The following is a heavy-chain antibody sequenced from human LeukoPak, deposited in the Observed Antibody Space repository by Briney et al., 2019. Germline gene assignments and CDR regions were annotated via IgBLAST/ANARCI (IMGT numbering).Heavy chain of an antibody. CDR2: IKPDGSEK. CDR3: ARDSLGDLYFDY. Sequence: GGSLRLSCAASGFTFSSYWMSWVRQAPGKGLEWVANIKPDGSEKYYVDSVKGRFTISRDNAKNSLYLQMNSLRAEDTAVYYCARDSLGDLYFDYWGQGTLSPSPQ. V-gene: IGHV3-7*03. CDR1: GFTFSSYW. J-gene: IGHJ4*02. D-gene: IGHD4-17*01.